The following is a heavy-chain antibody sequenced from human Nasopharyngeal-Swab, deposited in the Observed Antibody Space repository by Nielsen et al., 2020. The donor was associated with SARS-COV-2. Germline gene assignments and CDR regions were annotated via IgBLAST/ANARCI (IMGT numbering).Heavy chain of an antibody. CDR1: GSTFSSYW. Sequence: GESLKISCAASGSTFSSYWMHWVRQAPGSGLVWVSRINSDGKFTNYADSVKGRFTISRDNAKNTLYLQMNSLRAEDTAVYYCARETAVAGDYYCDYWGQGTLVAVSS. CDR2: INSDGKFT. CDR3: ARETAVAGDYYCDY. D-gene: IGHD6-19*01. V-gene: IGHV3-74*01. J-gene: IGHJ4*02.